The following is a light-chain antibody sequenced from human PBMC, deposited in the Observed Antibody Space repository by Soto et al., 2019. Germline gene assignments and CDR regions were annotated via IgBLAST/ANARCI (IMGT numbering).Light chain of an antibody. CDR1: SSYVGGYNY. Sequence: QSALTQPRSVSGSPGQSVTISCTGTSSYVGGYNYVSWYQQHTGKAPKLMIYDVSKRPSGVPDRFSGSKSGNTASLTISGLQAEDEADYYCCSYAGSYPYVFGTGTKLTVL. CDR3: CSYAGSYPYV. J-gene: IGLJ1*01. CDR2: DVS. V-gene: IGLV2-11*01.